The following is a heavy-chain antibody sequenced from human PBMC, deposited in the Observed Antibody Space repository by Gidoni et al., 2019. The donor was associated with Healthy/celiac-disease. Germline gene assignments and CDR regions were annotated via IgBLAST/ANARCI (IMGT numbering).Heavy chain of an antibody. CDR1: GGSISSGRYY. Sequence: QVQLQESGPGLVQPSQTLSLTCTVSGGSISSGRYYWSWIRQPAGKGLEWIGRIYTSGSTNYNPSLKSRVTISVDTSKNQFSLKLSSVTAADTAVYYCARDVVGATNYYYGMDVWGQGTTVTVSS. V-gene: IGHV4-61*02. J-gene: IGHJ6*02. D-gene: IGHD1-26*01. CDR2: IYTSGST. CDR3: ARDVVGATNYYYGMDV.